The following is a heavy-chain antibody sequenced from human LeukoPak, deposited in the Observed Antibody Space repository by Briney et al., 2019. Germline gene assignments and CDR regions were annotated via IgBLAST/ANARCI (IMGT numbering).Heavy chain of an antibody. CDR2: ISGSGGNT. CDR1: GFTFSSYA. J-gene: IGHJ1*01. Sequence: GGSLRLSCAASGFTFSSYAMSWVRQAPGKGLEWVSGISGSGGNTNYADSVKGRFTISRDNSNNTLYLQMNSPRTEDTAVYYCAKDIYFQHWGQGTLVTVSS. V-gene: IGHV3-23*01. CDR3: AKDIYFQH.